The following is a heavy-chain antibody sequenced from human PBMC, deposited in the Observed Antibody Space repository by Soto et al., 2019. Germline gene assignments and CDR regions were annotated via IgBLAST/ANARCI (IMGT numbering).Heavy chain of an antibody. D-gene: IGHD3-22*01. Sequence: SETLSLTCAVYGGSSSGYYWSWIRQPPGKGLEWIGEINHSGSTNYNPSLKSRVTISVDTSKNQFSLKLSSVTAADTAVYYCAREQADYYDSSGYYTRWGQGTLVTVSS. V-gene: IGHV4-34*01. CDR3: AREQADYYDSSGYYTR. CDR1: GGSSSGYY. J-gene: IGHJ4*02. CDR2: INHSGST.